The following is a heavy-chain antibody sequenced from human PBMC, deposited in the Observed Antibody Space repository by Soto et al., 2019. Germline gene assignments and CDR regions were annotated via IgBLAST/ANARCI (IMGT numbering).Heavy chain of an antibody. D-gene: IGHD3-10*01. CDR1: GIPSGSNY. Sequence: EVQLVESGGGLVQPGGSLRPSCVPSGIPSGSNYMTWVRRAPGRGLGWVSVLHSGGVTYYENSVKGRFTISRHDSTNTVFLQMNSLTAEDTAVYYCARDGPYYYASRMDVWGQGTTVTVSS. CDR3: ARDGPYYYASRMDV. J-gene: IGHJ6*02. V-gene: IGHV3-53*04. CDR2: LHSGGVT.